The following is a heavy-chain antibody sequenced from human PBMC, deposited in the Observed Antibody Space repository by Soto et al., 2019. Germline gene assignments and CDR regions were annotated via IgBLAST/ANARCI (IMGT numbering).Heavy chain of an antibody. CDR3: ARDKISGYCSGGTCQQDSLFGMDV. V-gene: IGHV4-59*01. CDR1: FGSISGYY. D-gene: IGHD2-15*01. CDR2: IDDSGST. Sequence: SETLSLTCTVSFGSISGYYWSWIRQPPGKGLEWIGYIDDSGSTNYNPSLKTRVTISADTSKNQFALKLRSVTAADTAVYYCARDKISGYCSGGTCQQDSLFGMDVWGQGTTVTV. J-gene: IGHJ6*01.